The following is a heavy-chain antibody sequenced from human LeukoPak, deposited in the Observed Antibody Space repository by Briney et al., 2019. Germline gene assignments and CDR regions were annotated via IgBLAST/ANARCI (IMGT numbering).Heavy chain of an antibody. CDR1: GFTFGNYG. Sequence: GGSLRLSCAASGFTFGNYGMHWVRQAPGKGLEWVAFIRYDGSNQYYADSVKGRFTISRDNSKNTLFLQMNRLRAEDTAVYYCDAVAGLFDYWGQGTLVTVSP. D-gene: IGHD6-19*01. CDR3: DAVAGLFDY. J-gene: IGHJ4*02. V-gene: IGHV3-30*02. CDR2: IRYDGSNQ.